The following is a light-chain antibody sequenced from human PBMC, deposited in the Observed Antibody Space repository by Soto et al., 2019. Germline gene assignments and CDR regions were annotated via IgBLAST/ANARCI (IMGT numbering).Light chain of an antibody. CDR3: AAWDDSLSAVV. V-gene: IGLV1-47*01. CDR2: RNN. Sequence: QPVLTQPPSSSGTPGQRVTISCSGSSSNIGSNYVYWYQQLPGTATKLLIYRNNQRPSGVPDRFSGSKAGTSASLAISGLRSEDEADYYCAAWDDSLSAVVFGGGTKVTVL. CDR1: SSNIGSNY. J-gene: IGLJ2*01.